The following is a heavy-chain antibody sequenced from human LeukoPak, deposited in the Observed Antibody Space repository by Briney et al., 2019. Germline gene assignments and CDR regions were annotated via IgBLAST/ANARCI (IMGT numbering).Heavy chain of an antibody. CDR1: GFTFSSYW. Sequence: PGGSLRLSCAASGFTFSSYWMSWVRQAPGKGLEWVANIKQDGSEEYYVDSVKGRFTISRDNAKNSLYLQMNSLRAEDAAVYYCARQLRWRNNWFDPWGQGTLVTVSS. CDR2: IKQDGSEE. J-gene: IGHJ5*02. CDR3: ARQLRWRNNWFDP. D-gene: IGHD4-23*01. V-gene: IGHV3-7*01.